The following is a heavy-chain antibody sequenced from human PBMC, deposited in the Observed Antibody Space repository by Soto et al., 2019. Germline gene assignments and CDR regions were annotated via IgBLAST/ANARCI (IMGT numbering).Heavy chain of an antibody. CDR3: ASGYSYGWGYFDN. CDR2: ISSSSSYI. V-gene: IGHV3-21*01. Sequence: VQLVESGGGLVKPGGSLRLSCAASGFTFSSYFMNWVRQAPGKGLEWVSSISSSSSYIYYTDSVQGRFTISRDNAKNSLFLQMNSLRAEDTAVYYCASGYSYGWGYFDNWGQGTLVSVSS. D-gene: IGHD5-18*01. CDR1: GFTFSSYF. J-gene: IGHJ4*02.